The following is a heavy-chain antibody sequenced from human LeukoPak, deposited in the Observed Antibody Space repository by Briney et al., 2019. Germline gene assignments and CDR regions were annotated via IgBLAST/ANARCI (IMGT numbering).Heavy chain of an antibody. D-gene: IGHD1-1*01. J-gene: IGHJ4*02. CDR1: GGSISSGSYH. V-gene: IGHV4-61*02. CDR3: ARAGGTTKFDY. CDR2: FYSSGST. Sequence: SETLSLTCTVSGGSISSGSYHWSWIRQPAGKGLEWIGRFYSSGSTNYNPSFWSRVTISVDTSKNQFSLKLSSVTAADTAVYYCARAGGTTKFDYWGQGTLVTVSS.